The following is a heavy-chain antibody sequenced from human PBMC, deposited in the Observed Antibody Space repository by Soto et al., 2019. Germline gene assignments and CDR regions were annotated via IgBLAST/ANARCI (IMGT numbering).Heavy chain of an antibody. V-gene: IGHV3-21*01. CDR1: GFSFGDYI. D-gene: IGHD4-17*01. CDR2: ISHSGPYI. Sequence: AQLVESGGSLVKPGGSLRLSCVASGFSFGDYIMNWVRQAPGRGLEWVASISHSGPYIFYADSVKGRFTISRDNSRDSLYLQMNSLRVDDTAIYYCASPRDYCVTTSNCFIAFDIWGQGTRVTVSS. CDR3: ASPRDYCVTTSNCFIAFDI. J-gene: IGHJ3*02.